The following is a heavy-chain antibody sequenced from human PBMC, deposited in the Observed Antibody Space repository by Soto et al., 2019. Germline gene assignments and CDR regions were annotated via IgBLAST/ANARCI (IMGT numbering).Heavy chain of an antibody. D-gene: IGHD4-17*01. V-gene: IGHV3-11*01. Sequence: GGSLRLSCAASGITLSGHYMSWIRQAPGKGLEWVSQISNSGKTTNYADSVEGRFTISRDNDKNSLFLQMDSLRAEDTATYYCARESGHGAPTFHYFENWGQGTLVTVSS. J-gene: IGHJ4*01. CDR3: ARESGHGAPTFHYFEN. CDR1: GITLSGHY. CDR2: ISNSGKTT.